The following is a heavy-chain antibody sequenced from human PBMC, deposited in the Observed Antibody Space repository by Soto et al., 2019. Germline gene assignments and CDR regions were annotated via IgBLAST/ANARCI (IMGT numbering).Heavy chain of an antibody. J-gene: IGHJ4*02. CDR1: GFTFSSYA. Sequence: EVQLLESGGGGVQPGGSLRLSCAASGFTFSSYAMSWVRQAPGKGLEWVSAISGSGGSTYYADSVKGRFTISRDKSKKALYLPMNRRRAEDAAVYYCANWGGPSYYDFWGGYPGFDHWGPGTLVPVSS. CDR3: ANWGGPSYYDFWGGYPGFDH. V-gene: IGHV3-23*01. D-gene: IGHD3-3*01. CDR2: ISGSGGST.